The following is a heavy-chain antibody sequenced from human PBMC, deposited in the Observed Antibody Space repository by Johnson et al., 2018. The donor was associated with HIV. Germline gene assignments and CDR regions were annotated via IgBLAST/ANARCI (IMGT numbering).Heavy chain of an antibody. D-gene: IGHD1-7*01. CDR1: GFTFSSYG. CDR2: IRYDGSNT. J-gene: IGHJ3*02. CDR3: AREATGTTNAFYR. Sequence: QMLLVESGGGVVQPRRSLRLSCAASGFTFSSYGMHWVRQAPGKGLEWVAVIRYDGSNTHYADSLKGRFTISRDNSKNALFLQMNSLRAEDTAVYYCAREATGTTNAFYRWGQGTMVTVSS. V-gene: IGHV3-33*01.